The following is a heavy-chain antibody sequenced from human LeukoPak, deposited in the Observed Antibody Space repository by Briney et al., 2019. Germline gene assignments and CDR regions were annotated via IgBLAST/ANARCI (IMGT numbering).Heavy chain of an antibody. CDR2: IYYSGST. Sequence: MSSETLSLTCTVSGGSISSYYWSWIRQPPGKGLEWIGYIYYSGSTNYNPCLKSRVTISVDTSKNQFSLKLSSVTAADTAVYYCARTLGYCSSTSCYGGYYFDYWGQGTLVTVSS. J-gene: IGHJ4*02. D-gene: IGHD2-2*01. CDR1: GGSISSYY. CDR3: ARTLGYCSSTSCYGGYYFDY. V-gene: IGHV4-59*01.